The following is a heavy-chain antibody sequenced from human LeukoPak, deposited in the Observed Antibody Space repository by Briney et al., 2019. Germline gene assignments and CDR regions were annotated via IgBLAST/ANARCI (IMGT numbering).Heavy chain of an antibody. V-gene: IGHV3-7*01. CDR2: IESNGRER. CDR1: GFTFSNYY. CDR3: ARGGGDCTCPAY. D-gene: IGHD2-21*02. Sequence: GESLRLSCVASGFTFSNYYMSWVRQAPGKGLEWVATIESNGRERYNVDSVRGRFTISRDNAKSSLSLQMYTLGVEDTAVYYCARGGGDCTCPAYWGQGTLVTVSS. J-gene: IGHJ4*02.